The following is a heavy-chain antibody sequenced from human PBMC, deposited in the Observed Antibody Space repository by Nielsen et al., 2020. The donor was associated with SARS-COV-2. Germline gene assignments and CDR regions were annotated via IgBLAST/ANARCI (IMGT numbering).Heavy chain of an antibody. CDR3: ARDPLGSKNVYYMDV. Sequence: WVRQAPGQGLEWMGWVNAGNGNTKYSQKLQGRVTITRDTSASTVYMEVRSLRSEDTAVYYCARDPLGSKNVYYMDVWGKGTTVTVSS. V-gene: IGHV1-3*01. J-gene: IGHJ6*03. CDR2: VNAGNGNT. D-gene: IGHD3-10*01.